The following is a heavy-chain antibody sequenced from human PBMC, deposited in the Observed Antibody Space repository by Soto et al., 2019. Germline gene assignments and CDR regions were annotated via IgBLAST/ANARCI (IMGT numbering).Heavy chain of an antibody. J-gene: IGHJ5*02. Sequence: PSETLSLTCTVSGGSISSYYWSWIRQPPGKGLEWIGCIYYSGSTNYNPSLKSRVTISADTSKNQSSLKLSSVTAADTAVYYCARDRPLAAAGLAGWFDPWGQGTLVTVSS. CDR2: IYYSGST. D-gene: IGHD6-13*01. CDR3: ARDRPLAAAGLAGWFDP. CDR1: GGSISSYY. V-gene: IGHV4-59*01.